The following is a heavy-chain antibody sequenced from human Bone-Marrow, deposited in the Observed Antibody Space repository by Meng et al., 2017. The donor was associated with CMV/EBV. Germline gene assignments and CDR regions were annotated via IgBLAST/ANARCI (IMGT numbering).Heavy chain of an antibody. CDR1: GDTFSTYA. CDR3: AREAAAGRKGPYSDMDV. J-gene: IGHJ6*02. Sequence: SVKVSCKASGDTFSTYAISWVRQAPGQGLEWMGGIIPLLGIANYAQKFQGRVTITADKSTSIAYLELSNLRSEDTAVYYCAREAAAGRKGPYSDMDVWGQGTTVTVSS. D-gene: IGHD6-13*01. V-gene: IGHV1-69*10. CDR2: IIPLLGIA.